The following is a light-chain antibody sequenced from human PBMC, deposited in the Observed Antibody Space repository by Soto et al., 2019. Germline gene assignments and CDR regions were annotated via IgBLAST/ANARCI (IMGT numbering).Light chain of an antibody. CDR2: GAS. Sequence: EIVLTQTPGTLSLSPGERATLSCRASQSVTSSQLAWYQQKPGQAPRLLIYGASTRATGIPARFSGSGSGTEFTLTISSLQSEDFAVYYCQQYNNWPPWTFGQGTKVEIK. CDR3: QQYNNWPPWT. CDR1: QSVTSS. V-gene: IGKV3-15*01. J-gene: IGKJ1*01.